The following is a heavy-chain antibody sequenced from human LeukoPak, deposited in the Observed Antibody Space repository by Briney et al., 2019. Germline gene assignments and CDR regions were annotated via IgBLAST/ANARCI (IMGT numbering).Heavy chain of an antibody. CDR2: INPDGGST. D-gene: IGHD1-26*01. J-gene: IGHJ3*01. CDR3: VRPPSGKDKRHDVLDV. Sequence: GDSVKVSCKASGYIFAGYYMQWVRQAPGQGLEWMGIINPDGGSTSYARKFQGRVTMTRETSTSTVYMELSSLRSEDTAVYYCVRPPSGKDKRHDVLDVWGQGTVVNVSS. V-gene: IGHV1-46*01. CDR1: GYIFAGYY.